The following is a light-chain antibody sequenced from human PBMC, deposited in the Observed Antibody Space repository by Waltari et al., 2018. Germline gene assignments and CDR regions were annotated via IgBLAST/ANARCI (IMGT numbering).Light chain of an antibody. CDR3: QQSFSTPYT. V-gene: IGKV1-39*01. CDR2: GAS. Sequence: SLSASVGDRVTITCRASQTINYLNWYQQKPGKAPKLLIFGASSLQRGVPSRFSGGGSGTGFTLTISSLQPEDFATYYCQQSFSTPYTFGQGTKLEIK. CDR1: QTINY. J-gene: IGKJ2*01.